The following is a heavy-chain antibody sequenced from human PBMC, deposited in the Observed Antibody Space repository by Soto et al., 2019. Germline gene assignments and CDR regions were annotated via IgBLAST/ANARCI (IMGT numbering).Heavy chain of an antibody. J-gene: IGHJ6*02. CDR1: GFTFSSYA. Sequence: EVQLLESGGGLVQPGGSLRLSCAASGFTFSSYAMSWVRQAPGQGLEWVSAISGSGGSTYYADSVKGRFTISRDNSKNTLYLQMNSRRAEDTAVYYCAKRVCSGGSCYFEGYYYGMDVWGQGTTVTVSS. CDR2: ISGSGGST. CDR3: AKRVCSGGSCYFEGYYYGMDV. V-gene: IGHV3-23*01. D-gene: IGHD2-15*01.